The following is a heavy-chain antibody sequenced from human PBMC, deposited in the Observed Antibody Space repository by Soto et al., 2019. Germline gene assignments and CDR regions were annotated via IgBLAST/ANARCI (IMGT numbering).Heavy chain of an antibody. Sequence: GGSLGLSCAASGLTFSSYGMHWVRKAPGKGLEWVAVIWYDGSNKYYADSVKGRFTISRDNSKNTLYLQMNSLRAEDTAVYYCARDVLLWFGELLPGYYYYGMDVWGQGTTVTVSS. J-gene: IGHJ6*02. CDR2: IWYDGSNK. V-gene: IGHV3-33*01. CDR1: GLTFSSYG. CDR3: ARDVLLWFGELLPGYYYYGMDV. D-gene: IGHD3-10*01.